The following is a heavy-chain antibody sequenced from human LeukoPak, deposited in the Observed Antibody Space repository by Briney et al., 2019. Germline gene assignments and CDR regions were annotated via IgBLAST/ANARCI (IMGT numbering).Heavy chain of an antibody. D-gene: IGHD3-3*01. Sequence: QPGGSLRLSCAASGFTFSSFWMHWVRQAPEKGLVWVSRIDADGSTNYADSVKGRFSISRDNAKNTLYLQMNSLRVEDTAVYYCARVTKGYYDFWRGQGTLVTVSS. CDR1: GFTFSSFW. CDR2: IDADGST. V-gene: IGHV3-74*01. J-gene: IGHJ4*02. CDR3: ARVTKGYYDFW.